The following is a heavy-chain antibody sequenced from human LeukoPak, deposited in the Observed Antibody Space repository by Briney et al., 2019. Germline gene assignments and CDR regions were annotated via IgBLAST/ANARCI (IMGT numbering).Heavy chain of an antibody. D-gene: IGHD2-15*01. V-gene: IGHV3-30*14. CDR3: ARGYCSGRSCYMWYSDY. CDR2: ISYDGSNK. Sequence: TGGSLRLSCAASGFTFSSYAMHWVRQAPGKGLEWVAVISYDGSNKYYADSVKGRFTISRDNSKNTVYLQMNSLRAEDTAVYYCARGYCSGRSCYMWYSDYWGQGTLVTVSS. J-gene: IGHJ4*02. CDR1: GFTFSSYA.